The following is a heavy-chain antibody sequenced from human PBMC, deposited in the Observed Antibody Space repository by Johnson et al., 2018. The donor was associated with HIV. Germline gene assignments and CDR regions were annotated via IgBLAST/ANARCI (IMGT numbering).Heavy chain of an antibody. D-gene: IGHD1-26*01. CDR1: GFTVSSNY. CDR3: AKRQPLVGASF. CDR2: IYTGGST. V-gene: IGHV3-66*02. J-gene: IGHJ3*01. Sequence: VQLVESGGGLVQPGGSLRLSCAASGFTVSSNYMSWVRQAPGRGLEWVSVIYTGGSTYYAESVKGLFTISRDNSKNTLYLEMNSLRAEDTALYYCAKRQPLVGASFWGQGTMVTVSS.